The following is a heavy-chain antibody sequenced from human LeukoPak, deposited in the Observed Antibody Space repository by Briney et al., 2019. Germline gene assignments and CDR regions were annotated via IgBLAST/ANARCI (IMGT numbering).Heavy chain of an antibody. Sequence: PSETLSLTCAVYGGSFSGYYWSWIRQPPGKGREWMGEINHSGSTNYNPSLKSRVTISVDTSKNQFSLKLSSVTAADTAVYYCARVGYDFWSGYCDYWGQGTLVTVSS. CDR2: INHSGST. J-gene: IGHJ4*02. CDR3: ARVGYDFWSGYCDY. V-gene: IGHV4-34*01. CDR1: GGSFSGYY. D-gene: IGHD3-3*01.